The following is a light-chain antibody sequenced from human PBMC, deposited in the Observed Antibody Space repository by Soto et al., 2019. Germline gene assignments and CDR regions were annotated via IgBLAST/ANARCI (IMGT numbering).Light chain of an antibody. CDR1: QSIGTD. CDR2: GAS. J-gene: IGKJ3*01. Sequence: DIQMTQSPSSLSASMGDRVSITCRASQSIGTDLNWYQQKPGKAPKLLIYGASTLQGGVPSRFSGSVSGTEFTLTISSLQPEDFATYHCQQLQRTPFTFGPGTTVDV. V-gene: IGKV1-39*01. CDR3: QQLQRTPFT.